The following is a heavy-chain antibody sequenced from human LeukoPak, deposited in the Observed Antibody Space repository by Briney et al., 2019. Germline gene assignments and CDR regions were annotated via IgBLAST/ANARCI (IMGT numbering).Heavy chain of an antibody. J-gene: IGHJ4*02. V-gene: IGHV1-69*05. CDR3: ARARYYDILTGYYHFDY. CDR1: GGTFNSYA. Sequence: GASVKVSCKASGGTFNSYAISWVRQAPRQGLEWMGGIIPIFGTANYAQKFQGRVTITTDESTSTAYMELSSLRSEDTAVYYCARARYYDILTGYYHFDYWGQGTLVTVSS. CDR2: IIPIFGTA. D-gene: IGHD3-9*01.